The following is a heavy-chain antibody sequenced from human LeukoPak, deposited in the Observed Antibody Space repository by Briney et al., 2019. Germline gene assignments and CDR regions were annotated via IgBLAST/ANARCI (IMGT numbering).Heavy chain of an antibody. CDR3: AREAAASGWFDP. J-gene: IGHJ5*02. CDR1: GGSISSYY. V-gene: IGHV4-59*01. D-gene: IGHD6-13*01. Sequence: SETLSLTCTVSGGSISSYYWSWIRQPPGKGLEWIGYIYYSGSTNYNPSLKSRVTISVDTSKNQFSLKLSSVTPADTAVNDCAREAAASGWFDPWGQGTLVTVSS. CDR2: IYYSGST.